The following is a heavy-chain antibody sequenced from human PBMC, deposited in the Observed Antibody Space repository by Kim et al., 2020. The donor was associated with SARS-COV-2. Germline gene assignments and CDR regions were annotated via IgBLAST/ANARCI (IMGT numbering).Heavy chain of an antibody. J-gene: IGHJ4*02. V-gene: IGHV3-30*18. CDR3: AKGHYSSTSGALDY. CDR1: GFPFDNYG. CDR2: IPYDGSKQ. D-gene: IGHD6-6*01. Sequence: GGSLRHSCAVSGFPFDNYGMHWVRQAPGKGLQWVAVIPYDGSKQYYAESVKGRFTISRDNAKNMLYLQMNNLRGEDTAVYYCAKGHYSSTSGALDYWGQGALVIVSS.